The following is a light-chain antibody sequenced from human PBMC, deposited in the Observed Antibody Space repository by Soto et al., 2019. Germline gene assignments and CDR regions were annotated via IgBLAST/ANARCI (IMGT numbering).Light chain of an antibody. Sequence: QSVLTQPPSVSGAPGQGVTISCTGSSSNIGAGYEVHWYQQLPGAAPKLLIYGNSNRPSGVPDRFSGSKSGTSASLAITGLQAEDEADYYCQSYDSSLSLYVFGTGTKVTVL. CDR2: GNS. J-gene: IGLJ1*01. V-gene: IGLV1-40*01. CDR3: QSYDSSLSLYV. CDR1: SSNIGAGYE.